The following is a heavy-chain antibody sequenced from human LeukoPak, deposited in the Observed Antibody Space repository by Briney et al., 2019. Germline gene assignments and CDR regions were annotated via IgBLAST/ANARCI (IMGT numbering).Heavy chain of an antibody. CDR2: ISGSGHNT. Sequence: PGGSLRLSCAASGFIFSNYAMSWVRQAPGKGLEWVSGISGSGHNTYYANSAKGRFTISRDNSKNTLYLQMNSLRAEDTAVYYCARGETGYSSSPSCYALDYWGQGTLVTVSS. CDR1: GFIFSNYA. CDR3: ARGETGYSSSPSCYALDY. D-gene: IGHD2-2*01. V-gene: IGHV3-23*01. J-gene: IGHJ4*02.